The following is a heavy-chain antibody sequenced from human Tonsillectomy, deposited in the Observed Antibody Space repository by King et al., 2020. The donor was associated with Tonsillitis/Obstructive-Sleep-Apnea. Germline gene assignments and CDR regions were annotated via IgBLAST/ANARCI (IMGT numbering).Heavy chain of an antibody. CDR3: TRDIAARPDDAFDI. J-gene: IGHJ3*02. D-gene: IGHD6-6*01. CDR1: GFTFGDYA. Sequence: VQLVESGGGLVQPGRSLRLSCTASGFTFGDYAMSWVRQAPGKGLEWVGFIRSKAYGGTTEYAASVKGRFTISRDDSKSIAYLQMNSLKTEDTAVYYCTRDIAARPDDAFDIWGQGTMVTVSS. V-gene: IGHV3-49*04. CDR2: IRSKAYGGTT.